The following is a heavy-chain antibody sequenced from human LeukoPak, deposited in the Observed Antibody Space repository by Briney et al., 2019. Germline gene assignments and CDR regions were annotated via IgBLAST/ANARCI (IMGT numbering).Heavy chain of an antibody. J-gene: IGHJ5*02. CDR3: AGIWFGELLSPP. CDR2: IYHSGST. CDR1: GYSISSGYY. Sequence: SETLSLTCTVSGYSISSGYYWGWIRQPPGKGLEWIGSIYHSGSTYYSPSLKSRVTISVDTSKNQFSLKLSSVTAADTAVYYCAGIWFGELLSPPWGQGTLVTVSS. D-gene: IGHD3-10*01. V-gene: IGHV4-38-2*02.